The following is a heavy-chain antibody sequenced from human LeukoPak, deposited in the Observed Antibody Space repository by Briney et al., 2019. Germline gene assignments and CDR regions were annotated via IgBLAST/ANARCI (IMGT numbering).Heavy chain of an antibody. D-gene: IGHD6-19*01. CDR3: ARDKRIAVAGMKYYFDY. V-gene: IGHV1-69*01. CDR1: GGTFSSYA. CDR2: IIPIFGTA. J-gene: IGHJ4*02. Sequence: SVKVSCKASGGTFSSYAISWVRQAPGQGLEWMGGIIPIFGTANYAQKFQCRVTITADESTSTAYMELSSLSSEDTAVYYCARDKRIAVAGMKYYFDYWGQGTLVTVSS.